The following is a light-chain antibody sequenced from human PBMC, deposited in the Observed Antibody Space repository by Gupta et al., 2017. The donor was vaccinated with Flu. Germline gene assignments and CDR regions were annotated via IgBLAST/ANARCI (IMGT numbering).Light chain of an antibody. J-gene: IGKJ2*01. CDR3: QQRSNWPLYT. Sequence: EIVLTQSPATLSLSPGERATLSCRASQSVSSYLAWYQQKPGQAPRLLIYDASNRATGIPARFSGSGSGTDFTLTISSLEPEDVAVYYCQQRSNWPLYTCGQGTKLEIK. CDR2: DAS. CDR1: QSVSSY. V-gene: IGKV3-11*01.